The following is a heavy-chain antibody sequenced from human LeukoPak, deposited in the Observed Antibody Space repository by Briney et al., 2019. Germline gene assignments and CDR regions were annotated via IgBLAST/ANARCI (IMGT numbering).Heavy chain of an antibody. CDR1: GGSISSSTNW. V-gene: IGHV4-4*02. Sequence: SGTLSLTCAVSGGSISSSTNWWSWVRQPPGKGLEWIGEIYHSGGTNYNPSLKSRITISVDTSKNQFSLKLSSVTAADTAVYYCARRGGPIAPYDYWGQGTLVTVSS. D-gene: IGHD3-10*01. J-gene: IGHJ4*02. CDR2: IYHSGGT. CDR3: ARRGGPIAPYDY.